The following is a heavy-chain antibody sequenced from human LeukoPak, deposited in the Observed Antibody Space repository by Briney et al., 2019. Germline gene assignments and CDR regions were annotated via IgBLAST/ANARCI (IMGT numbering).Heavy chain of an antibody. J-gene: IGHJ4*02. V-gene: IGHV3-21*01. D-gene: IGHD6-19*01. Sequence: KPGGSLRLSCAVSGFTFSSYSMNGVRQAPGKRLECVSSISSSSSYKYYADSVRGRFTISRNNAKKSLHLQMNSLRAEDTAVYYCGRGGSRWYIENWGQGTLVTVSS. CDR1: GFTFSSYS. CDR3: GRGGSRWYIEN. CDR2: ISSSSSYK.